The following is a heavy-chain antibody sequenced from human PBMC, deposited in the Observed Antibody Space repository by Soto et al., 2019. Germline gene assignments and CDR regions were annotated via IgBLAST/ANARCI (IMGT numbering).Heavy chain of an antibody. J-gene: IGHJ6*02. D-gene: IGHD4-17*01. V-gene: IGHV4-59*01. CDR1: SGSISSYN. Sequence: PXETLSLTFTVSSGSISSYNWGWIRQPPGKGLEWIGYIYYSGSTNYNPSLKSRVTISVDTSKNQFSLKLSSVTAADTAVYYCARGRGTVTYYYYYGMDVWGQGTTVTVSS. CDR2: IYYSGST. CDR3: ARGRGTVTYYYYYGMDV.